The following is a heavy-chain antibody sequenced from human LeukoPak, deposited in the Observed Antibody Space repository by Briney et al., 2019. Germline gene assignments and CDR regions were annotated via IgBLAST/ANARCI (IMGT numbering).Heavy chain of an antibody. D-gene: IGHD6-19*01. V-gene: IGHV1-8*01. CDR3: ARRYAGGWTDY. CDR1: GYTFSSND. J-gene: IGHJ4*02. CDR2: MNPENGNT. Sequence: ASVTVSCTASGYTFSSNDINWVRQAPGQGLEWMGWMNPENGNTGYAERFQGRVTLTRNTSISTAYMELSSLGSEDTAVYYCARRYAGGWTDYWGQGTLVTVSS.